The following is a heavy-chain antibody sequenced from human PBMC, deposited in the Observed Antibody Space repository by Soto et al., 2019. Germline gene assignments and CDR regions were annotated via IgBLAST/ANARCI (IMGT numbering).Heavy chain of an antibody. CDR3: ASRRRDGYNWRNFGYYYYYGMDV. CDR2: IIPIFGTA. D-gene: IGHD5-12*01. V-gene: IGHV1-69*13. CDR1: GGTFSSYA. J-gene: IGHJ6*02. Sequence: WASVKVSCKASGGTFSSYAISWVRQAPGQGLEWMGGIIPIFGTANYAQKFQGRVTITADESTSTAYMELSSLRSEDTAVYYCASRRRDGYNWRNFGYYYYYGMDVWGQGTTVTVSS.